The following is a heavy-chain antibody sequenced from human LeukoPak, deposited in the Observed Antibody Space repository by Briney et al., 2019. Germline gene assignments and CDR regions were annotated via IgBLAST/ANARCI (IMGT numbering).Heavy chain of an antibody. D-gene: IGHD3-9*01. CDR1: DYTFTSYG. J-gene: IGHJ4*02. V-gene: IGHV1-18*01. Sequence: GASVKVSCQASDYTFTSYGISWVRQAPGQGLEWMGWISAYNGNTNYAQKLQGRVTMTTDTSTSTAYMELRSLRSDDTAVYYCASDILTGYYNDYWGQGTLVTVSS. CDR3: ASDILTGYYNDY. CDR2: ISAYNGNT.